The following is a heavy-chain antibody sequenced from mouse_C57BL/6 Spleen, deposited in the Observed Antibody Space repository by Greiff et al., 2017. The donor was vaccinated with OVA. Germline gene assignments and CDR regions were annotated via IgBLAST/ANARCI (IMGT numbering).Heavy chain of an antibody. Sequence: QVQLQQPGAELVMPGASVKLSCKASGYTFTSYWMHWVKQRPGQGLEWIGEIDPSDSYTNYNQKFKGKSTLTVDKSSSTAYMQLSSLTSEDSAVYYCARSGWLLRYFDVWGTGTTVTVSS. CDR2: IDPSDSYT. V-gene: IGHV1-69*01. CDR3: ARSGWLLRYFDV. CDR1: GYTFTSYW. D-gene: IGHD2-3*01. J-gene: IGHJ1*03.